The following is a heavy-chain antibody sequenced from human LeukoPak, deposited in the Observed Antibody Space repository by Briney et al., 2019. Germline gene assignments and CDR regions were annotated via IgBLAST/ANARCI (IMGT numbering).Heavy chain of an antibody. CDR2: IYYSGST. V-gene: IGHV4-30-4*01. D-gene: IGHD3-16*01. Sequence: SETPSLTCTVSGGSISSGDYYWSWIRQPPGKGLEWIGYIYYSGSTYYNPSLKSRVTISVDTSKNQFSLKLSSVTAADTAVYYCAQWGDYVWGTNDAFDIWGQGTMVTVSS. J-gene: IGHJ3*02. CDR3: AQWGDYVWGTNDAFDI. CDR1: GGSISSGDYY.